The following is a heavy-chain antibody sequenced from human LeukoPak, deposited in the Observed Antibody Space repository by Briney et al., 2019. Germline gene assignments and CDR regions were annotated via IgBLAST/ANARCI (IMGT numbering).Heavy chain of an antibody. J-gene: IGHJ4*02. Sequence: GGSLRLSCAASGFTVSSNYMSWVRQAPGKGLEWVSVICSGGSTYYADSVEGRFTISRDNSKNTLYLQMNSLRAEDTAVYYCARDHRGGVHDYWGQGTLVTVSS. CDR1: GFTVSSNY. CDR3: ARDHRGGVHDY. CDR2: ICSGGST. V-gene: IGHV3-53*01. D-gene: IGHD3-16*01.